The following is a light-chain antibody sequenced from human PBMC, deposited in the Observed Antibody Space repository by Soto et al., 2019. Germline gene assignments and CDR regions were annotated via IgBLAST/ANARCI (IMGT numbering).Light chain of an antibody. Sequence: DIQVTQSPPSLSAAVGDRVTISCRARQTIVTYLNWYQHKPGKAPKLLVYSASTLQSGVPPRFPCSRSGTDFTLTISSLQPDDFATYYCQQTYGTPITFGQGTRLHIK. V-gene: IGKV1-39*01. CDR3: QQTYGTPIT. CDR1: QTIVTY. J-gene: IGKJ5*01. CDR2: SAS.